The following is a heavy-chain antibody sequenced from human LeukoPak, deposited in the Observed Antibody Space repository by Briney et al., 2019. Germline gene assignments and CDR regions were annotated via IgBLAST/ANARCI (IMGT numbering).Heavy chain of an antibody. CDR2: ISSSGTTI. CDR1: GFTFSSYE. J-gene: IGHJ4*02. CDR3: AREGRALVF. D-gene: IGHD6-6*01. Sequence: PGGSLRLSCTASGFTFSSYEMNWVRQAPGKGPEWVSYISSSGTTIYYADSVKGRFTISRDNAKSSLYLQMNSLRADDTAVYYCAREGRALVFGGQGTLVTVSS. V-gene: IGHV3-48*03.